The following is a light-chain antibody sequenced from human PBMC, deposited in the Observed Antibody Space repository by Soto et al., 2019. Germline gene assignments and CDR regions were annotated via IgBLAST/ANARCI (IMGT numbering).Light chain of an antibody. CDR1: QGINNY. CDR3: QQLNSFPIT. CDR2: AAS. V-gene: IGKV1-9*01. Sequence: GDRVTLTCRASQGINNYLAWYQQKPGKVPRLLIYAASTLQSGVPSRFSGSGSGTEFTLTITSLQPEDFATYYCQQLNSFPITFGQGTRLEIK. J-gene: IGKJ5*01.